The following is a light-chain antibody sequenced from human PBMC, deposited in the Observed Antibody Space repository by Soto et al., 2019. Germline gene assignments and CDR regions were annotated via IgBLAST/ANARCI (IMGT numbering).Light chain of an antibody. CDR1: QSVSSN. Sequence: EIVMTQSPATLSVSPGERATLSCRASQSVSSNLGWYQQKPGQAPRLIIYGASTRATGIPARFSGSGSGTECTLTISGLQSEDFAVYYCQQYNNWPYTFGQGTKLEIK. CDR3: QQYNNWPYT. CDR2: GAS. J-gene: IGKJ2*01. V-gene: IGKV3-15*01.